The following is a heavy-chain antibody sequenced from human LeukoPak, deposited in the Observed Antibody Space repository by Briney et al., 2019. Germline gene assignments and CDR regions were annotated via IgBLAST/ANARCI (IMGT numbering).Heavy chain of an antibody. CDR3: ARADDDILTGGDY. J-gene: IGHJ4*02. V-gene: IGHV3-48*04. CDR1: GFTFSSYS. CDR2: ISSSSSTI. D-gene: IGHD3-9*01. Sequence: GGSLRLSCAASGFTFSSYSMNWVRQAPGKGLEWVSYISSSSSTIYYADSVKGRFTISRDNAKNSLYLQMNSLRAEDTAVYYCARADDDILTGGDYWGQGTLVTVSS.